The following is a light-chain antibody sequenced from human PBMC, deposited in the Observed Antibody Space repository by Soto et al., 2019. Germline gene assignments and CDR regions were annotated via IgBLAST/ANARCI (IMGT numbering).Light chain of an antibody. CDR2: LGS. J-gene: IGKJ3*01. CDR3: MQALQTPFT. V-gene: IGKV2-28*01. CDR1: QSLLHSNGYNY. Sequence: DIVMTQSPLSLPVTPGEPASISCRSSQSLLHSNGYNYLDWYLQKPGQSPQLLIYLGSDRASGVPDRFGVSGSGTDFTLKISRVEAEDVWVYYCMQALQTPFTFGSGTKVDIK.